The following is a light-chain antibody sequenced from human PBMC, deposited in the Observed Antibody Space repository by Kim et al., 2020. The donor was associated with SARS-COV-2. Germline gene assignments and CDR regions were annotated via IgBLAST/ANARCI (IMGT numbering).Light chain of an antibody. CDR1: ESVSSGN. CDR2: GTS. J-gene: IGKJ2*01. CDR3: QQYADLPYT. V-gene: IGKV3-20*01. Sequence: EIVLTQSPGTLSLSPGQGATLSCRASESVSSGNLAWYQQKPDQAPRLLIYGTSSRATGIPDRFSGGGSGTDFTLTISRLEPEDFAVYDCQQYADLPYTFGQGTKVDIK.